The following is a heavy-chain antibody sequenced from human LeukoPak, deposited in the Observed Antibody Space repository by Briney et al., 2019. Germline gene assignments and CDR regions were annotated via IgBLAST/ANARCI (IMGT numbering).Heavy chain of an antibody. Sequence: PGGSLRLSCAASGFTFNNYGMHWVRQAPGKGLEWVAVIWYDGSNKYLADSVKVRFTISRDNSKNTLYLQMNSLRAEDTAIYYCARDYIVTTMKGFDYWGQGTLVTVSS. D-gene: IGHD5-12*01. CDR2: IWYDGSNK. J-gene: IGHJ4*02. CDR1: GFTFNNYG. CDR3: ARDYIVTTMKGFDY. V-gene: IGHV3-33*01.